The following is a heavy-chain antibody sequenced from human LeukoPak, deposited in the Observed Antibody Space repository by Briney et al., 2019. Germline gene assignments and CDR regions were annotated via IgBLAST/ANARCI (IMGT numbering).Heavy chain of an antibody. CDR2: IYPGDSDT. D-gene: IGHD5-18*01. CDR1: GYSFTSYW. V-gene: IGHV5-51*01. J-gene: IGHJ3*02. CDR3: ARGTGQYNYGHRGAFDT. Sequence: GESLKISCKGSGYSFTSYWIGWVRQMPGKGLEWMGIIYPGDSDTRYSPSFHGQVTISADKSISTAYLQWSSLKASDTAMYHCARGTGQYNYGHRGAFDTWGQGTMVTVPS.